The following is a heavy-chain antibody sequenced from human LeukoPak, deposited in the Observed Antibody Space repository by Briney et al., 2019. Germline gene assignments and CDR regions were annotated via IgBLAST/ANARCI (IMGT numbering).Heavy chain of an antibody. CDR2: ISGTSTTI. J-gene: IGHJ4*02. CDR3: VRRAYSHGYFDS. CDR1: GFTFSSSS. D-gene: IGHD5-18*01. V-gene: IGHV3-48*04. Sequence: GGSLRLSCAASGFTFSSSSMTWVRQAPGRGLEWVSYISGTSTTIYYADSVRGRFTISRDNAKNSLYLQMNSLRAEDTAVYYCVRRAYSHGYFDSWGQRTVVTVSS.